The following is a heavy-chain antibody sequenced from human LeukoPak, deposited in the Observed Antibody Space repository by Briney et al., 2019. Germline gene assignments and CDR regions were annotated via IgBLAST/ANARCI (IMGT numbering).Heavy chain of an antibody. J-gene: IGHJ4*02. CDR2: ISYDGSNK. V-gene: IGHV3-30*18. Sequence: GGSLGLSCAASGFTFSSYGMHWVRQAPGKGLEWVAVISYDGSNKYYADSVKGRFTISRDNSKNTLYLQMNSLRAEDTAVYYCAKWDLGDYDYWGQGTLVNVSS. CDR1: GFTFSSYG. D-gene: IGHD1-26*01. CDR3: AKWDLGDYDY.